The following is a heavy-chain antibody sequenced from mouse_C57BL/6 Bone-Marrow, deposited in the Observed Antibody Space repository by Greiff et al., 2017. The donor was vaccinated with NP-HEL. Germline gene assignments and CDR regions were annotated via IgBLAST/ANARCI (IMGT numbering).Heavy chain of an antibody. CDR1: GYTFTSYW. J-gene: IGHJ3*01. CDR3: ALDSSGSAWFAY. D-gene: IGHD3-2*02. Sequence: QVQLQQPGAELVKPGASVKMSCKASGYTFTSYWITWVKQRPGQGLEWIGDIYPGSGSTNYNEKFKSKATLTVDTSSNTAYMQLSSLTSEDSAVYYCALDSSGSAWFAYWGQGTLVTVSA. V-gene: IGHV1-55*01. CDR2: IYPGSGST.